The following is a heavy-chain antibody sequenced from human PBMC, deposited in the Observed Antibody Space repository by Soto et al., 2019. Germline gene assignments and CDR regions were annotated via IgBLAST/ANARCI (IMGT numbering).Heavy chain of an antibody. J-gene: IGHJ6*02. CDR3: ARCPKLVSPSYYSYGIDV. CDR2: INPNSGNT. CDR1: GCTFTSYD. D-gene: IGHD6-6*01. Sequence: GASVKVSCKASGCTFTSYDMNWVRQATGQGLEWMGWINPNSGNTGYAQKFQGRVTMTRNTSISTAYMELSSLRSEDTAVYYCARCPKLVSPSYYSYGIDVWGQGTTVTVSS. V-gene: IGHV1-8*01.